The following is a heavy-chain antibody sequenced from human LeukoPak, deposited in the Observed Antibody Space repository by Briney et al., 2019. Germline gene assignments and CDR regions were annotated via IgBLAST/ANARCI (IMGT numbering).Heavy chain of an antibody. Sequence: TGGSLRLSCAASGFTFSSYGMHWVRQAPGKGLEWVSYISSSGSTIYYADSVKGRFTISRDNAKNSLYLQMNSLRAEDTAVYYCAREAGDFWSGYYYMDVWGKGTTVTVSS. CDR2: ISSSGSTI. V-gene: IGHV3-48*01. J-gene: IGHJ6*03. CDR1: GFTFSSYG. CDR3: AREAGDFWSGYYYMDV. D-gene: IGHD3-3*01.